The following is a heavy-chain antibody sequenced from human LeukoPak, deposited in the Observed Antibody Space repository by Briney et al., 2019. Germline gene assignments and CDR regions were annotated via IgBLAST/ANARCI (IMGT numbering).Heavy chain of an antibody. CDR2: INHGGST. D-gene: IGHD4/OR15-4a*01. Sequence: SETLSLTCAVYGGSFSGDFWSWIRQSPGKGLEWIGEINHGGSTTYNPSLKSRVTISIDTSKNQFSLKLHSVTAADTAVYYCARQNYGAAPLRYWGQGTLVTVSS. CDR1: GGSFSGDF. J-gene: IGHJ4*02. V-gene: IGHV4-34*01. CDR3: ARQNYGAAPLRY.